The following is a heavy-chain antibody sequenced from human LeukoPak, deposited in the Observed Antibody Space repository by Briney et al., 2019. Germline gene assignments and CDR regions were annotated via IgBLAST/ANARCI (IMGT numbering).Heavy chain of an antibody. CDR3: AKSGLNRFDY. Sequence: GGSLRLSCAASGFTFSNYAMSWVRQAPGKGLEWVSNISGRGSGGNTYYADSVKGRFTISRDSSKNTLYLQMNSLRAEDTAVYYCAKSGLNRFDYWGQGTLVTVSS. CDR1: GFTFSNYA. CDR2: ISGRGSGGNT. J-gene: IGHJ4*02. D-gene: IGHD2-15*01. V-gene: IGHV3-23*01.